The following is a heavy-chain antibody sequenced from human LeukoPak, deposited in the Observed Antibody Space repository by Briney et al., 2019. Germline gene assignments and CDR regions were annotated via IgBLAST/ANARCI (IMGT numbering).Heavy chain of an antibody. V-gene: IGHV3-21*01. J-gene: IGHJ4*02. CDR1: GFTFSSYW. CDR3: ARDRIVVVPAAMIG. CDR2: ISSSSSYI. Sequence: PGGSLRLSCAASGFTFSSYWMHWVRQAPGKGLVWVSSISSSSSYIYYADSVKGRFTISRDNAKNSLYLQMNSLRAEDTAVYYCARDRIVVVPAAMIGWGQGTLVTVSS. D-gene: IGHD2-2*01.